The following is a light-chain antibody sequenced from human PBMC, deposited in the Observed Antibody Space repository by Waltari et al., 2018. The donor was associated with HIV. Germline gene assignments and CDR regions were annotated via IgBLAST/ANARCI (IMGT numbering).Light chain of an antibody. J-gene: IGLJ2*01. CDR2: EGM. CDR3: SSYTSDSTWV. CDR1: SSDVGSYNR. Sequence: QSALTQPPSVSGSPGQTVTISCSGTSSDVGSYNRVSWYKQPPGTAPQVIIYEGMNRPSGVPVRFSGSKSGNTASLIISGLQAEDEADFYCSSYTSDSTWVFGGGTKLTVL. V-gene: IGLV2-18*02.